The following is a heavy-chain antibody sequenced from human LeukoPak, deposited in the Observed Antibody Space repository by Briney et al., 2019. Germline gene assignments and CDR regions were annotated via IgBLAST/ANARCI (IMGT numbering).Heavy chain of an antibody. Sequence: SETLSLTCAVYGGSFSGYYWSWIRQPPGKGLEWIGEINHSGSTNYNPSLKSRVTISVGTSKNQFSLKLSSVTAADTAVYYCARGRRVITPLDYWGQGTLVTVSS. V-gene: IGHV4-34*01. D-gene: IGHD3-9*01. CDR2: INHSGST. CDR3: ARGRRVITPLDY. CDR1: GGSFSGYY. J-gene: IGHJ4*02.